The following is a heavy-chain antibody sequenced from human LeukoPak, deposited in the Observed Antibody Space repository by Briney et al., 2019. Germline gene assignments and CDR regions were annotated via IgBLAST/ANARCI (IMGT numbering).Heavy chain of an antibody. CDR2: IYYSGRA. D-gene: IGHD2-15*01. J-gene: IGHJ4*02. V-gene: IGHV4-39*01. CDR1: GGSVSSSSYY. Sequence: SETLSLTCTVSGGSVSSSSYYWGWIRQPPGKGLEWIGNIYYSGRAFYNPSLKSRVTISVDTSKNQFSLKLSFVTAADTAVYYCARGVVVAATLFDYWGQGTLVTVSS. CDR3: ARGVVVAATLFDY.